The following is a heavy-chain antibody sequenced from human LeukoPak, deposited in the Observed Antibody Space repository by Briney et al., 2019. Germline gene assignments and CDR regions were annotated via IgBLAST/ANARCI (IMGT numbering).Heavy chain of an antibody. D-gene: IGHD6-19*01. CDR3: ARAVPYSSGWYAGTYYFGY. Sequence: SETLSLTCAVYGGSFSGYYWSWIRQPPGKGLEWIGEINHSGSTNYNPSLKSRVTISVDTSKNQFSLKLSSVTAADTAVYYCARAVPYSSGWYAGTYYFGYWGQGTLVTVSS. CDR1: GGSFSGYY. V-gene: IGHV4-34*01. CDR2: INHSGST. J-gene: IGHJ4*02.